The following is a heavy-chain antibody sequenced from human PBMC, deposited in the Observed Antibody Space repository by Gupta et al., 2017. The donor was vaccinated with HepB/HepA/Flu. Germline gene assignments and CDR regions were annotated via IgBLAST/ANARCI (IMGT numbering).Heavy chain of an antibody. J-gene: IGHJ4*02. CDR2: ISGGGSTT. D-gene: IGHD3-10*01. V-gene: IGHV3-23*01. Sequence: EVHLLESGGTLVQPGGSLRLSCAASGFTFTNYAMSWVRQAPGQGLQWVSSISGGGSTTFYAISVKGRFTISRDSSKNTLYLQMNSLRAEDTAVYYCAKYHFSGSYYDFDYWGQGTLVTVSS. CDR3: AKYHFSGSYYDFDY. CDR1: GFTFTNYA.